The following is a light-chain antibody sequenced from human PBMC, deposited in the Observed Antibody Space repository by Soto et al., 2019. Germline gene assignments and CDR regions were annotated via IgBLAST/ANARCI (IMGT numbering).Light chain of an antibody. CDR2: DVT. Sequence: QSVLTQPPSASGSPGQSVTISCTGTSSDVGGYHFVSWYQQHPGKAPKLMIYDVTKRPSGVPDRFSGSKSGNTASLAVSGLQAEDEADYYCSSYAGSNSVVFGGGTKVTVL. V-gene: IGLV2-8*01. CDR1: SSDVGGYHF. CDR3: SSYAGSNSVV. J-gene: IGLJ2*01.